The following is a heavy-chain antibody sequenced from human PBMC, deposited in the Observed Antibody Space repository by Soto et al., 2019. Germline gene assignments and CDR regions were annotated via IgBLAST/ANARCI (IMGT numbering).Heavy chain of an antibody. CDR3: ARVVEYYDILTGYSNDAFDI. J-gene: IGHJ3*02. CDR1: GGSFSGYY. V-gene: IGHV4-34*01. CDR2: INHSGST. Sequence: PSETLSLTCAVYGGSFSGYYWTWIRQPPGTGLEWIGEINHSGSTNYNPSLKSRVTISVDTSKNQFSLKLTSVTAADTAVYYCARVVEYYDILTGYSNDAFDIWGQGTMVTVSS. D-gene: IGHD3-9*01.